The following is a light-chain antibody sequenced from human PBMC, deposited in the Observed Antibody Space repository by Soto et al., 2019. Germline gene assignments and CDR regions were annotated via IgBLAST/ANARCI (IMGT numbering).Light chain of an antibody. V-gene: IGKV1-39*01. CDR1: QSISSY. Sequence: DITMTHSLSSLSAPLQERVTIXARASQSISSYLNWYQQKPGKAPKLLIYAASSLQSGVPSRFSGSGSGTDFTLTISSLQPEDFATYYCQQSYSTPWTFGQGTKVDIK. CDR2: AAS. CDR3: QQSYSTPWT. J-gene: IGKJ1*01.